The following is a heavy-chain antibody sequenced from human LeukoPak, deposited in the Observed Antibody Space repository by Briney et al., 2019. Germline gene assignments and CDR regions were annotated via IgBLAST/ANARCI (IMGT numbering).Heavy chain of an antibody. CDR1: GYTFTSYG. D-gene: IGHD2-2*01. CDR2: ISLYSGNT. J-gene: IGHJ4*02. V-gene: IGHV1-18*01. Sequence: ASVKVPCKASGYTFTSYGISWVRQAPGQGLEWMGWISLYSGNTNYAQKLQGRVTMTTDTSTSTAYMELRSLRSDDTAVYYCARTLGYCSSTSCYEDGYWGQGTLVTVSS. CDR3: ARTLGYCSSTSCYEDGY.